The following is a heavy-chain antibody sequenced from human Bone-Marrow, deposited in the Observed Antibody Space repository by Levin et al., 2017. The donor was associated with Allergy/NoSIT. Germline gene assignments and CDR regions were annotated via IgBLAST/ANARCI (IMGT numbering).Heavy chain of an antibody. Sequence: ASVKVSCKASGGTFSSYAISWVRQAPGQGLEWMGGIIPIFGTANYAQKFQGRVTITADESTSTAYMELSSLRSEDTAVYYCAREGITIFGVVTAYGMDVWGQGTTVTVSS. CDR1: GGTFSSYA. D-gene: IGHD3-3*01. CDR2: IIPIFGTA. J-gene: IGHJ6*02. V-gene: IGHV1-69*13. CDR3: AREGITIFGVVTAYGMDV.